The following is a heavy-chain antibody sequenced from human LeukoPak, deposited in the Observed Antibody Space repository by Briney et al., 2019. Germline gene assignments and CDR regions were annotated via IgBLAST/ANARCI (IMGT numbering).Heavy chain of an antibody. CDR1: GGSISSSSYY. J-gene: IGHJ3*02. CDR2: IYYSGST. D-gene: IGHD4-23*01. CDR3: ARVLRWRFDI. Sequence: SETLSLTCTVSGGSISSSSYYWGWIRQPPGKGLEWIGSIYYSGSTYYNPSLKSRVTISVDTSKNQFSLKLSSVTAADTAVYYCARVLRWRFDIWGQGTMVTVSS. V-gene: IGHV4-39*07.